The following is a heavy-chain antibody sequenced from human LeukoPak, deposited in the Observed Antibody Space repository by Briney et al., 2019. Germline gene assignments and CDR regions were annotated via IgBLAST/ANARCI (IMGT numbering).Heavy chain of an antibody. D-gene: IGHD5-18*01. CDR1: GGSISSYY. Sequence: SETLSLTCTISGGSISSYYWSWIRQPPGKGLEWIGYIYYSGSTNYNPSLKSRVTISVDTSKNQFSLKLSSVTAADTAVYYCARVGYSYGYDYWGQGTLVTVSS. V-gene: IGHV4-59*12. J-gene: IGHJ4*02. CDR3: ARVGYSYGYDY. CDR2: IYYSGST.